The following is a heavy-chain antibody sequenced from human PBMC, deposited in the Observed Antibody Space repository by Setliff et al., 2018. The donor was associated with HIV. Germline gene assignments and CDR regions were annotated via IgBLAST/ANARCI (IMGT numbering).Heavy chain of an antibody. CDR2: IIPPVGAA. V-gene: IGHV1-69*13. CDR1: GDTFRNYA. CDR3: AREVGTYSGSYAVADGFDI. Sequence: SVKVSCKVSGDTFRNYALNWVRQAPGQGLEWMGGIIPPVGAAVYAQNFQGRVTITADESTSTAYMELRTLRSEDTAVYYCAREVGTYSGSYAVADGFDIWGQGTMVTVSS. D-gene: IGHD1-26*01. J-gene: IGHJ3*02.